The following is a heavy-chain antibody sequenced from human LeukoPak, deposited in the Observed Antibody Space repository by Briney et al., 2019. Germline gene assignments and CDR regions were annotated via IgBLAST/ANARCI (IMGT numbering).Heavy chain of an antibody. CDR2: IYYTGST. CDR1: GGSIRSSDDY. V-gene: IGHV4-39*01. J-gene: IGHJ6*03. D-gene: IGHD3-9*01. CDR3: ARFLAGTRHFHFYYYMDV. Sequence: SETLSLTCSVSGGSIRSSDDYWGFVRQTPGKGLEWMGSIYYTGSTYYNPSFKSRITISVDTSKNQFSLKVISVTAADTAVYYCARFLAGTRHFHFYYYMDVWGKGTTVTISS.